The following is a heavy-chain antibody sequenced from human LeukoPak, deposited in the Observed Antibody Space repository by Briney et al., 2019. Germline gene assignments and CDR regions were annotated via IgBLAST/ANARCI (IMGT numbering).Heavy chain of an antibody. D-gene: IGHD2-15*01. CDR2: INHSGST. Sequence: SETLSLTCAVYGGSFSGYYWSWIRQPPGKGLEWIGEINHSGSTYYNPSLKSRVTISLDTSKNQFSLKLTSMTAADTAVYFCARDNVVDATSGIDYWGQGTLVTVSS. V-gene: IGHV4-34*01. CDR1: GGSFSGYY. J-gene: IGHJ4*02. CDR3: ARDNVVDATSGIDY.